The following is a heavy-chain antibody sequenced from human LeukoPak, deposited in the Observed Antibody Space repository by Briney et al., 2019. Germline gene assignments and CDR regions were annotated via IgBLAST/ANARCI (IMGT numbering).Heavy chain of an antibody. Sequence: SETLSLTCAVYGGSFSGYYWSWIRQPPGKGLEWIGEINHSGSTNYNPSLKSRVTISVDTSKNQFSLKLSSVTAADTAVYYCARGDPYYDILTGYYPDNWFDPWGQGTLVTVSS. J-gene: IGHJ5*02. D-gene: IGHD3-9*01. V-gene: IGHV4-34*01. CDR1: GGSFSGYY. CDR2: INHSGST. CDR3: ARGDPYYDILTGYYPDNWFDP.